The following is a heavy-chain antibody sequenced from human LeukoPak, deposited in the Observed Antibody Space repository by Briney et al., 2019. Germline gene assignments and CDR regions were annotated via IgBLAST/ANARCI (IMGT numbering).Heavy chain of an antibody. CDR1: GGSIISTNW. CDR2: MFHSGST. Sequence: SETLSLTCAVSGGSIISTNWWSWVRQPPGEGLEWIGEMFHSGSTNYNPSLKSRVTISVDKPNNQFSLKLTSVTAADTAVYYCARAFSGSSYFDYWGQGTLVTVSS. J-gene: IGHJ4*01. CDR3: ARAFSGSSYFDY. V-gene: IGHV4-4*02. D-gene: IGHD1-26*01.